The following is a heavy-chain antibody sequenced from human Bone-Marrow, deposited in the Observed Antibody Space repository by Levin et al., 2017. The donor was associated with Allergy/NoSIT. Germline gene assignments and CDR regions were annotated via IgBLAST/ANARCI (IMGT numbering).Heavy chain of an antibody. CDR2: IIPIFGTA. V-gene: IGHV1-69*06. J-gene: IGHJ3*02. D-gene: IGHD5-12*01. CDR1: GGTFSSYA. CDR3: ARTNAEYSGYGVAFDI. Sequence: KISCKASGGTFSSYAISWVRQAPGQGLEWMGGIIPIFGTANYAQKFQGRVTITADKSTSTAYMELSSLRSEDTAVYYCARTNAEYSGYGVAFDIWGQGTMVTVSS.